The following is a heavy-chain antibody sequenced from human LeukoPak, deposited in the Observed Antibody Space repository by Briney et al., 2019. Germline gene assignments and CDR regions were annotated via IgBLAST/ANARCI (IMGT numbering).Heavy chain of an antibody. J-gene: IGHJ4*02. D-gene: IGHD1-26*01. CDR2: ISFDGTNK. CDR3: TRDLFSGSYYGVNF. Sequence: PGGSLRLSCAASGFTFSNSAMHWVRQAPGKGLEWVAVISFDGTNKYYADSVKGRFTISRDNAKNSLFLQMSSLRAEDTAVYYCTRDLFSGSYYGVNFWGQGTLVTVSS. CDR1: GFTFSNSA. V-gene: IGHV3-30-3*01.